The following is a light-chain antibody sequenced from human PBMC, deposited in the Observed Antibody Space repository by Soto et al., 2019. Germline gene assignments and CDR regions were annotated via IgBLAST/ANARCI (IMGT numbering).Light chain of an antibody. CDR1: TSDIGDYKY. CDR2: EVS. CDR3: CSYAGTYTFV. Sequence: QSALTQPASVSGSPGQSITISCTGTTSDIGDYKYVSWYQHHPGRAPQLIIYEVSDRPSGVSTRFSGSKSGNTASLTISGLQTEDEADYYCCSYAGTYTFVFGTGTKLTVL. J-gene: IGLJ1*01. V-gene: IGLV2-14*01.